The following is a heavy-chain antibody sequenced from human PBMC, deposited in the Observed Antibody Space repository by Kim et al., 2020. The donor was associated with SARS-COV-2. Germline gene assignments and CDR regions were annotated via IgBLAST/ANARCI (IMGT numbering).Heavy chain of an antibody. CDR3: ARARGYSYGSLDY. V-gene: IGHV4-39*02. D-gene: IGHD5-18*01. Sequence: YTPSLTSRVTISVDTSRNHFSLPLNSVTAADTAVYYCARARGYSYGSLDYGGQGTLVTVSS. J-gene: IGHJ4*02.